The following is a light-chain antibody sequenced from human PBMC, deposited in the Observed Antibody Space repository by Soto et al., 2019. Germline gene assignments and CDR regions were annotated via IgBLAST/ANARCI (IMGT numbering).Light chain of an antibody. Sequence: DIVMTQSPDSLAVSLGERATINCKSSQSVLSSSNNQNYLAWYQQKAGQPPKLPIYWASTRESGVPDRFSGSGSGTDFTLTISSLQAEDVAVYYCQQYYSSPPTFGQGTKVEIK. CDR2: WAS. V-gene: IGKV4-1*01. CDR3: QQYYSSPPT. CDR1: QSVLSSSNNQNY. J-gene: IGKJ1*01.